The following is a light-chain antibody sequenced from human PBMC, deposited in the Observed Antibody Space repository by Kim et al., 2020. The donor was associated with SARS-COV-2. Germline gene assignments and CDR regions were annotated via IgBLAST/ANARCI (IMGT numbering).Light chain of an antibody. J-gene: IGKJ1*01. CDR1: QSISIW. V-gene: IGKV1-5*03. CDR3: QQYNSYSWT. Sequence: DIQMTQSPSTLSASVGDRVTITCRASQSISIWLAWYQQKPGKAPKLLIYKASSLESGVPSRFSGSGSGTEFTLTISSLQPDDFATYYCQQYNSYSWTFGQGTKVDIK. CDR2: KAS.